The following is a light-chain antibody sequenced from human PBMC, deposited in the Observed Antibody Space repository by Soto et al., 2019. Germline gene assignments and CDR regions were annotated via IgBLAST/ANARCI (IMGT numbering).Light chain of an antibody. CDR2: DAS. CDR1: QSVSSY. Sequence: EIVLTQSPATLSLSPGERATLSCRASQSVSSYLAWYQQKPGQAPRLLIYDASNRATGIPARFSGSGSGTDFTLTTSSLEPEDFAVYYCQQRSNLLTFGGGTKVDI. V-gene: IGKV3-11*01. J-gene: IGKJ4*01. CDR3: QQRSNLLT.